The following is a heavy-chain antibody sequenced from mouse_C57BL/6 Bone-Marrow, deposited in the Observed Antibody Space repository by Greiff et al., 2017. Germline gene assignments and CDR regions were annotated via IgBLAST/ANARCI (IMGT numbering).Heavy chain of an antibody. CDR2: INPSTGGT. V-gene: IGHV1-42*01. CDR3: ARPGSSLVDFDY. D-gene: IGHD1-1*01. J-gene: IGHJ2*01. Sequence: VQLKQSGPELVKPGASVKISCKASGYSFTGYYMNWVKQSPEKSLEWIGEINPSTGGTTYNQKFKAKATLTVDKSSSTAYMQLKSLTSEDSAVYYWARPGSSLVDFDYWGQGTTLTVSS. CDR1: GYSFTGYY.